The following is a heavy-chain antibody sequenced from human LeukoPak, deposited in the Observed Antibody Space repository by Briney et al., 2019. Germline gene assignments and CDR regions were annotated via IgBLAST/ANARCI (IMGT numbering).Heavy chain of an antibody. Sequence: SETLSLTCTVSGGSISSSSYYWGWIRQPPGKGLEWIGSIYYSGSTYYNPSLKSRVTMSVDTSKNQFSLKLSSVTAADTAVYYCAREVRPWLYHDYWGQGTLVTVSS. D-gene: IGHD3-9*01. CDR2: IYYSGST. V-gene: IGHV4-39*07. CDR1: GGSISSSSYY. J-gene: IGHJ4*02. CDR3: AREVRPWLYHDY.